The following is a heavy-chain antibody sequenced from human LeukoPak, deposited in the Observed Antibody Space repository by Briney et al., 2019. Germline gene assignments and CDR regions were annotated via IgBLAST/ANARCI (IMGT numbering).Heavy chain of an antibody. V-gene: IGHV3-23*01. CDR1: GFTFSSYA. CDR2: ISGSGGST. J-gene: IGHJ4*02. Sequence: GGSLGLSCAASGFTFSSYAMSWVRQAPGKGLEWVSAISGSGGSTYYADSVKGRFTISRDNSKNTLYLQMNSLRAEDTAVYYCAKDRTLYSSSWYYFDYWGQGTLVTVSS. D-gene: IGHD6-13*01. CDR3: AKDRTLYSSSWYYFDY.